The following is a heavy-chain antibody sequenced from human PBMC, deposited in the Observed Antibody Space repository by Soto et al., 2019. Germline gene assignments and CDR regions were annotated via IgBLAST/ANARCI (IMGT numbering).Heavy chain of an antibody. V-gene: IGHV1-18*01. CDR2: ISAYNGNT. D-gene: IGHD1-26*01. CDR1: GYTFTSDG. J-gene: IGHJ5*02. Sequence: QVQLVQSGAEVKKPGASVKVSCKASGYTFTSDGISWVRQAPGQGLEWMGWISAYNGNTNYAQKLQGRVTITTDTSTSTAYMQLRSLRSDVTAVYYCASSRGLVGAPEARYPPLDPWGQGTLVTVSS. CDR3: ASSRGLVGAPEARYPPLDP.